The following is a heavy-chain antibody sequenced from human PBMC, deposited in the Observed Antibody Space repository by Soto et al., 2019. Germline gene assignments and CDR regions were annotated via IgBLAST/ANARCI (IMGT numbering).Heavy chain of an antibody. D-gene: IGHD1-26*01. CDR2: INPNNGNT. CDR1: GYTFTSYG. Sequence: QVQLVQSGAEVKKPGASVRVSCKASGYTFTSYGISWVRQAPGQGLEWMGWINPNNGNTKYAQKLQGRVTMTTDTSTSTAYMELRSLRSDDTAVYYCARDAAVGLFDYWGQGTLVTVSS. J-gene: IGHJ4*02. V-gene: IGHV1-18*01. CDR3: ARDAAVGLFDY.